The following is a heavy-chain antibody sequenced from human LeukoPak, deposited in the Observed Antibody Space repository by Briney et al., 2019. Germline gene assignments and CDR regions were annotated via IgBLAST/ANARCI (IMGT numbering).Heavy chain of an antibody. D-gene: IGHD2-15*01. V-gene: IGHV3-30*03. CDR2: ISYDGSDK. Sequence: TGGSLRLSCAASGFTFSSYWMSWVRQAPGKGLEWVAVISYDGSDKYYADSVKGRFTISRDNSKNTLYLQMNSLRAEDTAVYYCAREHCSGGSCYSIYYYYYMDVWGKGTTVTVSS. CDR3: AREHCSGGSCYSIYYYYYMDV. CDR1: GFTFSSYW. J-gene: IGHJ6*03.